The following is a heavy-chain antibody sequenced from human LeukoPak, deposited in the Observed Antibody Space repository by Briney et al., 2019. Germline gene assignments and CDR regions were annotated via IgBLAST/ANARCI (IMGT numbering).Heavy chain of an antibody. CDR2: VYYNGYT. J-gene: IGHJ4*02. Sequence: SETLSLTCTVSGGSIGTYYWSWIRQPPGKGLEWIGYVYYNGYTDYNPSLKSRVAISLHTSKNQFSLKLNSVTAADTAVYFCARNRHWTNDWVFDYWGQGTLVTVSS. CDR1: GGSIGTYY. D-gene: IGHD1/OR15-1a*01. CDR3: ARNRHWTNDWVFDY. V-gene: IGHV4-59*01.